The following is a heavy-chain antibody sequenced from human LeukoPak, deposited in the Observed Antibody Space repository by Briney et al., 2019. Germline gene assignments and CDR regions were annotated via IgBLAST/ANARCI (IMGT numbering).Heavy chain of an antibody. CDR2: IHYSGST. Sequence: SETLSLTCSISDGSISSYYWNWIQQSPGKGLEWIGHIHYSGSTHYNPSLQSRVSISIDTSKSHFTLKLRSVTAADTAVYYCARWGHFETSGFFVVEYWGQGALVTVSS. J-gene: IGHJ4*02. V-gene: IGHV4-59*01. D-gene: IGHD6-19*01. CDR1: DGSISSYY. CDR3: ARWGHFETSGFFVVEY.